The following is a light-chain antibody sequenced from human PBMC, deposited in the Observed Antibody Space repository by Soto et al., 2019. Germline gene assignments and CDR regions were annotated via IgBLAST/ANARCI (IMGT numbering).Light chain of an antibody. Sequence: EIVMTQSPATLSVSPGERATLSCRASQSVSGNLVWYQQRPGQAPKLLIYGASTRATGIPARFSGSGSGTDFTLTISSLQSEDFAVYYCQQYNNWPRTFGQGTKVEIK. V-gene: IGKV3-15*01. CDR2: GAS. J-gene: IGKJ1*01. CDR1: QSVSGN. CDR3: QQYNNWPRT.